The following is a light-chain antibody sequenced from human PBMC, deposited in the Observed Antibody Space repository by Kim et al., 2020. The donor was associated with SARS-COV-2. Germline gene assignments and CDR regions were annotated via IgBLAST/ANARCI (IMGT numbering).Light chain of an antibody. CDR3: SSFAGSTNYRP. CDR2: EVN. J-gene: IGLJ1*01. CDR1: ASDIGGFKS. V-gene: IGLV2-8*01. Sequence: QSALTQPPSASGSLGQSVTISCTGTASDIGGFKSVSWYQQHPGKAPKLMIYEVNKRPSGVPDRFSGSKSGNTASLTVSGLRAEDEADYYCSSFAGSTNYRPFGTGTKVTVL.